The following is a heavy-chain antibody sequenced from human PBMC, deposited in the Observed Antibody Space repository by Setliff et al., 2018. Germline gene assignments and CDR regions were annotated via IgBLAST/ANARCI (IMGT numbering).Heavy chain of an antibody. CDR1: GYSFTSYG. Sequence: ASVKVSCKASGYSFTSYGISWVRQAPGQGLEWMGWISAKNGNRNYAQKLQGRVTMTTDTSTSTAYMELRGLRSDDTAVYYCARDFPTVVTPKEYFDLWGRGTLVTVSS. CDR2: ISAKNGNR. D-gene: IGHD4-17*01. J-gene: IGHJ2*01. CDR3: ARDFPTVVTPKEYFDL. V-gene: IGHV1-18*01.